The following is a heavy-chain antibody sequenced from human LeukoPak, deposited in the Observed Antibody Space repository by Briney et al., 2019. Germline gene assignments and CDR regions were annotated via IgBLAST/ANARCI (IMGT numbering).Heavy chain of an antibody. J-gene: IGHJ3*02. V-gene: IGHV1-8*01. Sequence: ASVNVSCKASGYTSSSPDIDWGRGATGGGVGRLGWMNTPDATGSAKKFPGRVTLTRDKYKNTAYMALSSLRSEDTAVYYCARSTQGNGFDIWGQGTMVTVST. D-gene: IGHD6-13*01. CDR1: GYTSSSPD. CDR3: ARSTQGNGFDI. CDR2: MNTPDAT.